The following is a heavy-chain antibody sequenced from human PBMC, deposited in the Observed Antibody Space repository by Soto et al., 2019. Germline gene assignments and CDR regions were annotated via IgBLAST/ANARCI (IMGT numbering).Heavy chain of an antibody. Sequence: QVQLVQSGAEVKKPGSSVKVSCKASGGSVSSYTLSWVRQAPGQGLEWMGRIIPILGRANYAQKFQGRVTITADKSTSTAYMELISLRSEDTAVYSCAGDSGYSNYAFDFWGQGTLVTVSS. CDR1: GGSVSSYT. D-gene: IGHD4-4*01. CDR3: AGDSGYSNYAFDF. CDR2: IIPILGRA. V-gene: IGHV1-69*08. J-gene: IGHJ4*02.